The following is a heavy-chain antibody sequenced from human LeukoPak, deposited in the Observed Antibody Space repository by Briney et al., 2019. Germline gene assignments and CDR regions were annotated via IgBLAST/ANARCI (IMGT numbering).Heavy chain of an antibody. Sequence: GGSLRLSCAASGFTFSSYAMSWVRQAPGKGLEWVAVVSSGGSDKYYSDSVKGRFTISRDNSKNTVYLQMSSLRAEDTAVYYCAKGIGGYTFGNWFDPWGQGTLVTVSS. CDR2: VSSGGSDK. CDR3: AKGIGGYTFGNWFDP. D-gene: IGHD5-18*01. V-gene: IGHV3-30*18. CDR1: GFTFSSYA. J-gene: IGHJ5*02.